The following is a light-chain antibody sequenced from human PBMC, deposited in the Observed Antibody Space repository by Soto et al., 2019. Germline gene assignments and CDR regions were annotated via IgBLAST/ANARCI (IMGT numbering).Light chain of an antibody. Sequence: EIVMTQSPATLSVSPGERATLSCRASQSVSSNLAWYQQKPAQAPRLLIYGASTRATGIPARFSGSGSGTEFTLTISSLQSEDFAVYYCQQYNNWLLWTFGQGTKVEIK. CDR3: QQYNNWLLWT. CDR2: GAS. CDR1: QSVSSN. J-gene: IGKJ1*01. V-gene: IGKV3-15*01.